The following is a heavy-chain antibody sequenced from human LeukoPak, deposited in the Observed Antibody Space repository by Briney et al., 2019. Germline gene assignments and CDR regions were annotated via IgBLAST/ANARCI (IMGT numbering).Heavy chain of an antibody. V-gene: IGHV4-59*01. J-gene: IGHJ6*02. Sequence: NPSETLSLTCSVSGASISSYYWSWIRQPPGKGLEWIGYIYCSGSTNYNPSLKSRVTMSVDTSKNQFSLKLSSVTAADTAVYFCARSRSGSYYYYGMDVWGQGTTVTVSS. CDR3: ARSRSGSYYYYGMDV. D-gene: IGHD1-26*01. CDR2: IYCSGST. CDR1: GASISSYY.